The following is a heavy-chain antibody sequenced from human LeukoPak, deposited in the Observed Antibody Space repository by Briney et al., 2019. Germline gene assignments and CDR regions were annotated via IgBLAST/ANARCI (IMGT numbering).Heavy chain of an antibody. Sequence: ASVKVSCKASGYTFTNYGISWVRQAPGQGLEWMGWISTYNGNTNYVQKLQGRVTMTTDTSTSTAYMELRSLRSDDTAVYYCARDIKRSRARWENLGFDPWGQGTLVTVSS. CDR1: GYTFTNYG. J-gene: IGHJ5*02. V-gene: IGHV1-18*01. CDR2: ISTYNGNT. D-gene: IGHD1-26*01. CDR3: ARDIKRSRARWENLGFDP.